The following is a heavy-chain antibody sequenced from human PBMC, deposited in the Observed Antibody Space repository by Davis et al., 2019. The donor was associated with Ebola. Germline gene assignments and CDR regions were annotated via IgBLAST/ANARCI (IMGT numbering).Heavy chain of an antibody. CDR2: VYYTGST. CDR3: ARGRRAYYYYYGMDV. V-gene: IGHV4-59*12. J-gene: IGHJ6*02. Sequence: SETLSLTCPVSGGSISTYYWSWIRQSPGKGLEWIGYVYYTGSTDYNPSLKSRVTISVDTSKNQFSLKLSSVTAADTAVYYCARGRRAYYYYYGMDVWGQGTTVTVSS. CDR1: GGSISTYY.